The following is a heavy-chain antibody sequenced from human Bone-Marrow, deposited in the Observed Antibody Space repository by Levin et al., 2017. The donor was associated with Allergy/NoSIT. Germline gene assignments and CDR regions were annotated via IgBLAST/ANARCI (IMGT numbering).Heavy chain of an antibody. V-gene: IGHV1-18*01. Sequence: ASVKVSCKASGYTFTSYGISWVRQAPGQGLEWMGWISAYNGNTNYAQKLQGRVTMTTDTSTSTAYMELRSLRSDDTAVYYCARDRGYCSGGSCYYYFDYWGQGTLVTVSS. CDR2: ISAYNGNT. D-gene: IGHD2-15*01. CDR1: GYTFTSYG. J-gene: IGHJ4*02. CDR3: ARDRGYCSGGSCYYYFDY.